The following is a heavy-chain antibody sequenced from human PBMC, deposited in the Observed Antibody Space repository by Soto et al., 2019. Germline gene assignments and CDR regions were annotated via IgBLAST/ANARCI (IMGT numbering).Heavy chain of an antibody. J-gene: IGHJ5*02. CDR1: GFTFSSYE. D-gene: IGHD7-27*01. V-gene: IGHV3-48*03. CDR3: ARGGELGIYWFDP. CDR2: ISSSGSTI. Sequence: GGSLRLSCAASGFTFSSYEMNWVRQAPGKGLEWVSYISSSGSTIYYADSVKGRFTISRDNAKNSLYLQMNSLRAEDTAVYYCARGGELGIYWFDPWGQGTLVTVSS.